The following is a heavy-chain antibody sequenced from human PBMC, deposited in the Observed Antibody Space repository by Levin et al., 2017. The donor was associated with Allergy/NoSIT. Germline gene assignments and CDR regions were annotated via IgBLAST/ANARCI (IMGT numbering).Heavy chain of an antibody. D-gene: IGHD1-26*01. CDR1: GFTFSSYA. Sequence: GESLKISCAASGFTFSSYAMHWVRQAPGKGLEWVAVISYDGSNKYYADSVKGRFTISRDNSKNTLYLQMNSLRAEDTAVYYCASSGMGATTSWNYWGQGTLVTVSS. CDR3: ASSGMGATTSWNY. CDR2: ISYDGSNK. J-gene: IGHJ4*02. V-gene: IGHV3-30-3*01.